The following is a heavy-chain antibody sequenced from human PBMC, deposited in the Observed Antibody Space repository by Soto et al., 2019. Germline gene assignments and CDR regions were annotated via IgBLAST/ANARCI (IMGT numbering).Heavy chain of an antibody. CDR3: AKEMQRGMDV. Sequence: QVKLVQSGAEVKNPGASVKVSCKASGYTFSDYHMHWVRQAPGQGLEWMGWIYPNTGGTSYAQKFQGRVTMTRDTSIRTAYMELSRLRSDDTAVYYCAKEMQRGMDVWGQGTMVTVSS. CDR1: GYTFSDYH. CDR2: IYPNTGGT. V-gene: IGHV1-2*02. J-gene: IGHJ6*02.